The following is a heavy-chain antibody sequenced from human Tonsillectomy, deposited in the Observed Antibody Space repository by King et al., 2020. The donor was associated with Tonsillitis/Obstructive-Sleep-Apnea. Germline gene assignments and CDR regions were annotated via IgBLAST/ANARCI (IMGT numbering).Heavy chain of an antibody. CDR3: AKSHVVTPSDYYYYYYMDV. J-gene: IGHJ6*03. Sequence: VQLVESGGGLVQPGGSLRLSCAASGFSFSSYAMSWVRQAPGKGLEWVSSPSGNGVRTYYADSVKGRFTISRDNSKSTLYLQMNSLRADDTAVYYCAKSHVVTPSDYYYYYYMDVWGKGTTVTVSS. CDR1: GFSFSSYA. CDR2: PSGNGVRT. V-gene: IGHV3-23*04. D-gene: IGHD4-23*01.